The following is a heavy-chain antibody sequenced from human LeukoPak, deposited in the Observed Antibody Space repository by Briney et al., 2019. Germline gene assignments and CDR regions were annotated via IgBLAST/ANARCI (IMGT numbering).Heavy chain of an antibody. Sequence: PSETLSLTCTVSGGSISSYYWSWIRQPPGKGLEWIGYIYYSGSTNYNPSLKSRVTISVDTSKNQFSLKLSSVTAADTAVYYCARAGRSGYYFDYWGQGTLVTVSS. CDR3: ARAGRSGYYFDY. V-gene: IGHV4-59*01. J-gene: IGHJ4*02. CDR2: IYYSGST. D-gene: IGHD3-3*01. CDR1: GGSISSYY.